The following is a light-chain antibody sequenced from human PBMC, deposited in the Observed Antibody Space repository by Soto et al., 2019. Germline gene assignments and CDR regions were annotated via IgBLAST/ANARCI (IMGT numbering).Light chain of an antibody. J-gene: IGKJ5*01. V-gene: IGKV1-39*01. CDR1: QGISTY. CDR2: EAS. CDR3: QQSYSTPRIT. Sequence: DIQMTQSPSSLSASVGDRVTITCRASQGISTYLNWYQQRPGKAPKVLIYEASNLQSGVPSRFSGSGSGTDFTLTITSLQPEDSATYYCQQSYSTPRITFGQGTRLEIK.